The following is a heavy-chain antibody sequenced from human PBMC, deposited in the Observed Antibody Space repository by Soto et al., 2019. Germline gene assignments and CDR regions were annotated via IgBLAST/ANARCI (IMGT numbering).Heavy chain of an antibody. Sequence: GGSLRLSCAASGFTFSSYGMHWVRQAPGKGLEWVAVIWYDGSNKYYADSVKGRFTISRDNSKNTLYLQMNSLRAEDTAVYYCARMIYHYRYSYGNPNTDYGMDVWGQGTTVTVSS. J-gene: IGHJ6*02. V-gene: IGHV3-33*01. CDR3: ARMIYHYRYSYGNPNTDYGMDV. CDR1: GFTFSSYG. D-gene: IGHD5-18*01. CDR2: IWYDGSNK.